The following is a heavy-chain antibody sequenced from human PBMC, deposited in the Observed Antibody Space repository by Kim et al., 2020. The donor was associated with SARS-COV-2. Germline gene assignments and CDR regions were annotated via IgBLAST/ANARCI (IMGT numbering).Heavy chain of an antibody. CDR2: IKPDGSLK. J-gene: IGHJ4*02. CDR3: ARDDGFRSIDH. Sequence: GGSLRLSCAASGFAIGGYWMAWLRQFPGKGLEWVANIKPDGSLKFYVDSVEGRSTVSRDNVKNSVYLQMDGLRPEDTAVYYCARDDGFRSIDHWGQGILV. D-gene: IGHD6-25*01. CDR1: GFAIGGYW. V-gene: IGHV3-7*01.